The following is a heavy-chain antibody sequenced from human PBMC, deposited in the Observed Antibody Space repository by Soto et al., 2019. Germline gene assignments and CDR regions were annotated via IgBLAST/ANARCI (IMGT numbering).Heavy chain of an antibody. CDR1: GYTFTSYY. J-gene: IGHJ5*01. D-gene: IGHD3-22*01. CDR2: INPSGGST. CDR3: ARDPYYYDSSGYYSGCFDF. Sequence: ASVKVSCKASGYTFTSYYMHWVRQAPGQGLEWMGIINPSGGSTSYAQKFQGRVTMTRDTSTSTVYMELSSLRSEDTAVYYCARDPYYYDSSGYYSGCFDFWGQGILVTVSS. V-gene: IGHV1-46*01.